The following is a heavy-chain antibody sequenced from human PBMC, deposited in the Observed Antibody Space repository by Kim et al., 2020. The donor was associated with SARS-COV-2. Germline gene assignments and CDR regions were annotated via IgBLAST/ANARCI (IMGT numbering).Heavy chain of an antibody. CDR1: GFTFSSYG. Sequence: GGSLRLSCAASGFTFSSYGMHWVRQAPGKGLEWVAVIWYDGSNKYYADSVKGRFTISRDNSKNTLYLQMNSLRAEDTAVYYCARGITYYDTEEYFDYWGQGTLVTVSS. J-gene: IGHJ4*02. D-gene: IGHD3-9*01. V-gene: IGHV3-33*01. CDR3: ARGITYYDTEEYFDY. CDR2: IWYDGSNK.